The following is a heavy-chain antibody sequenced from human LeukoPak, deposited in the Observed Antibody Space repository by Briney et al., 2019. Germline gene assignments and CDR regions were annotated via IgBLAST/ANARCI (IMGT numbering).Heavy chain of an antibody. V-gene: IGHV3-21*01. CDR2: ISSSSSYI. CDR3: AKGGLVVVTAGHFDY. J-gene: IGHJ4*02. D-gene: IGHD2-21*02. Sequence: GGSLRLSCAASGFTFSIYSMNWVRQAPGKGLEWVSSISSSSSYIYYADSVKGRFTISRDNAKNSLSLQMNSLRAEDTAVYYCAKGGLVVVTAGHFDYWGQGTLVTVSS. CDR1: GFTFSIYS.